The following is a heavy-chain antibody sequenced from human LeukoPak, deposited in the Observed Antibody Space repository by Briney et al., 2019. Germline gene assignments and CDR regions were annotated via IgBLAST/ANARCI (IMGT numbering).Heavy chain of an antibody. Sequence: GGSLRLSCAASGFTFSSYWMSWVRQAPGKGLGWVANIKQDGSEKYYVDSVKGRFTISRDNAKNSLYLQMNSLRAEDTAVYYCARDKGLYYYGMDVWGQGTTVTVSS. J-gene: IGHJ6*02. CDR1: GFTFSSYW. CDR3: ARDKGLYYYGMDV. V-gene: IGHV3-7*03. CDR2: IKQDGSEK.